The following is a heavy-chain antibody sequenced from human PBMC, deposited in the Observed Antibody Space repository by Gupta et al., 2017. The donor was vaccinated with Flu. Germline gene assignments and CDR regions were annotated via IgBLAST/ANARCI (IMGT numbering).Heavy chain of an antibody. CDR2: INHSGST. CDR3: ASQKSYCSSTSCYSPRRQTPNYYYGMDV. D-gene: IGHD2-2*02. Sequence: QVQLQQWGAGLLKPSETLSLTCAVYGGSFSGYYWSWIRQPPGKGLGWIGEINHSGSTNYNPSLKIRVTISVDTSKNQFSLKLSSVTAADTAVYYCASQKSYCSSTSCYSPRRQTPNYYYGMDVWGQGTTVTVSS. J-gene: IGHJ6*02. CDR1: GGSFSGYY. V-gene: IGHV4-34*01.